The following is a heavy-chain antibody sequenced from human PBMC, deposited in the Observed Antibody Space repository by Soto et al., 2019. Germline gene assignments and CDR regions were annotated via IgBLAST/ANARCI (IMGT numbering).Heavy chain of an antibody. J-gene: IGHJ5*02. Sequence: ALMTGPCPAFAYPLSFCYIPRVLSATSKGPEWLVWINPNSGGTNYAQKFQGRVIMTRDTSRSTVYMELRSLRSDDTAIYYCARSSGWNVGIIIEGSNWFDPCGQGTMVGVS. CDR1: AYPLSFCY. V-gene: IGHV1-2*02. CDR3: ARSSGWNVGIIIEGSNWFDP. CDR2: INPNSGGT. D-gene: IGHD3-16*02.